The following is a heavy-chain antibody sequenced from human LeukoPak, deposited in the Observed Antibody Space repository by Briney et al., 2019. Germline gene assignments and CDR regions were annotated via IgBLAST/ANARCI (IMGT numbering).Heavy chain of an antibody. J-gene: IGHJ4*02. CDR2: ISGSGGST. D-gene: IGHD6-13*01. Sequence: GGSLRLSCAASGFTFSSYAMSWGRQAPGKGLEWVSAISGSGGSTYYAGSVKGRFTISRDNSKNTVYLQMNSLRAEDTAVYYCATYMRIAAAFLTQYYFDYWGQGTLVTVSS. CDR1: GFTFSSYA. CDR3: ATYMRIAAAFLTQYYFDY. V-gene: IGHV3-23*01.